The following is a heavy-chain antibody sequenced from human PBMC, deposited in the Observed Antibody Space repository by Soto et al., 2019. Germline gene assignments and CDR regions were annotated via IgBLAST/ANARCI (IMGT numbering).Heavy chain of an antibody. CDR1: GGTFSSNA. CDR3: ADYGISVDGLFDY. J-gene: IGHJ4*02. V-gene: IGHV3-23*01. D-gene: IGHD6-19*01. CDR2: ISGSGGST. Sequence: PAESLTLTCAASGGTFSSNAMRWFVQAPGGGREWGSAISGSGGSTYYTDSVKGRVTISRDKSKNTLYLQMSSLRAEDTAVYYWADYGISVDGLFDYWGPGTLVTASS.